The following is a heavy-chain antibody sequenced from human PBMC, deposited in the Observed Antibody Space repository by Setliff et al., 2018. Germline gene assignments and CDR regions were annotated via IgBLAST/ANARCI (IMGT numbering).Heavy chain of an antibody. V-gene: IGHV3-33*03. CDR2: IWYDGSNE. J-gene: IGHJ6*03. D-gene: IGHD2-15*01. Sequence: GGSLRLSCAASGFTFRSYGMHWVRQSPGKGLEWVAVIWYDGSNEYYADSVKGRFIISRDNSKNTLYLQMNSRRAEDTAVYYCAKPLYCSGDSCYDYYYYMDVWGKGTTVTVSS. CDR3: AKPLYCSGDSCYDYYYYMDV. CDR1: GFTFRSYG.